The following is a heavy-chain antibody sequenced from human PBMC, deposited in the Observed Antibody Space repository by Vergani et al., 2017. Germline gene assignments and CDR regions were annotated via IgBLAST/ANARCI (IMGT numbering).Heavy chain of an antibody. D-gene: IGHD6-13*01. CDR1: GGSISSGSYY. CDR2: IYTSGST. CDR3: ARGIPGDAAAAGTLGNWFDP. J-gene: IGHJ5*02. V-gene: IGHV4-61*02. Sequence: QVQLQESGPGLVKPSQTLSLTCTVSGGSISSGSYYWSWIRQPAGKGLEWIGRIYTSGSTNYNPSLKSRVTISVDTSKNQFSLKLSSVTAADTAVYYCARGIPGDAAAAGTLGNWFDPWGQGTLVTVSS.